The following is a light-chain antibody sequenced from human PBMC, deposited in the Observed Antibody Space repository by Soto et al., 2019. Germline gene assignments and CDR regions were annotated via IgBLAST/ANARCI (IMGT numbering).Light chain of an antibody. V-gene: IGKV2-28*01. CDR3: MQALQTPLT. Sequence: DIVMTQSPVSLPVTPGEPASISCRSSQRLLHSHGYTYLDWYLQKPGQSPQLLIYMGSTRASGVPDRFSGSGSDTDFTLKISRVEAEDVGVYYCMQALQTPLTFGGGTKVEIK. CDR2: MGS. J-gene: IGKJ4*01. CDR1: QRLLHSHGYTY.